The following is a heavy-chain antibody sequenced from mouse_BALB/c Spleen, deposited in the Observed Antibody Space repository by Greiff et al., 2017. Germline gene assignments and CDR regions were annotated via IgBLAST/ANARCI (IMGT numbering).Heavy chain of an antibody. CDR3: TRGYYGNYDYAMDY. J-gene: IGHJ4*01. D-gene: IGHD2-1*01. Sequence: EVQVVESGGGLVKPGGSLKLSCAASGFTFSSYTMSWVRQTPEKRLEWVATISSGGSYTYYPDSVKGRFTISRDNAKNTLYLQMSSLKSEDTAMYYCTRGYYGNYDYAMDYWGQGTSVTVSS. CDR2: ISSGGSYT. CDR1: GFTFSSYT. V-gene: IGHV5-6-4*01.